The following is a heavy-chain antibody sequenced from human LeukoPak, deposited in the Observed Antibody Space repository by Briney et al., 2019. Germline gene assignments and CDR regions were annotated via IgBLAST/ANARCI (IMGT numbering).Heavy chain of an antibody. CDR2: ISGSGGST. Sequence: TGGSLRLSCAASGFTFSSYAMSWVRQAPGKGLEWVSAISGSGGSTYYADSVKDRFTISRDNSKNTLYLQMNSLRAEDTAVYYCAKDTSGAAVFDYWGQGTLVTVSS. CDR1: GFTFSSYA. V-gene: IGHV3-23*01. D-gene: IGHD1-26*01. CDR3: AKDTSGAAVFDY. J-gene: IGHJ4*02.